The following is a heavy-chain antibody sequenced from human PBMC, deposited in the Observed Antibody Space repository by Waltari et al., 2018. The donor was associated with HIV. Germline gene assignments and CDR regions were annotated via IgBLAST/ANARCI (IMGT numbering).Heavy chain of an antibody. V-gene: IGHV4-39*07. CDR2: IYYSGST. CDR3: AREPVSGVPLYAWAYAWFDP. Sequence: QLQLQELGPGLVKPSETLSLTCTVPGGSISSSSSHWGWIRPPPGKGPEWIGSIYYSGSTYYNPSLKSRVTISVDTSKNQFSLKLSSVTAADTAVYYCAREPVSGVPLYAWAYAWFDPWGQGTLVTVSS. D-gene: IGHD6-19*01. CDR1: GGSISSSSSH. J-gene: IGHJ5*02.